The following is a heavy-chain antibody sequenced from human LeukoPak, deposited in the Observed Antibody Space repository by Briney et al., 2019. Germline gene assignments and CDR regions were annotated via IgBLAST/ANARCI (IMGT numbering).Heavy chain of an antibody. CDR3: AKRLWFGDSLGGPFDS. CDR1: GCTFKDHG. Sequence: PGGSLRLSCVASGCTFKDHGMHWVRQAPGKGLEWVAFMRYDGSQILYTDSVKGLFIISRDNSKSTLHLKTDRLRVEDTAVYYCAKRLWFGDSLGGPFDSGGKGTLVTVSP. D-gene: IGHD3-10*01. J-gene: IGHJ4*02. V-gene: IGHV3-30*02. CDR2: MRYDGSQI.